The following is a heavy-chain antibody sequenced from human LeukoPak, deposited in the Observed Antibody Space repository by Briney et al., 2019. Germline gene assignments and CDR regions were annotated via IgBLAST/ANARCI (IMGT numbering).Heavy chain of an antibody. CDR3: ARGGDFWSGYYRFDP. J-gene: IGHJ5*02. CDR2: IYYSGST. Sequence: SETLSPTCTVSGGSISSYYWSWIRQPPGKGLEWIGYIYYSGSTNYNPSLKSRVTISVDTSKNQFSLKLSSVTAADTAVYYCARGGDFWSGYYRFDPWGQGTLVTVSS. D-gene: IGHD3-3*01. V-gene: IGHV4-59*01. CDR1: GGSISSYY.